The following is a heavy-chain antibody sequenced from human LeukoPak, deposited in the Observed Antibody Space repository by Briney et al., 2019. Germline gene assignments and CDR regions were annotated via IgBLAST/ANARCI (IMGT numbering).Heavy chain of an antibody. J-gene: IGHJ5*02. CDR2: INHSGST. CDR3: ARYSSSWYKYGRFDP. D-gene: IGHD6-13*01. Sequence: SETLSLTCAVYGGSLSGYYWSWIRQPPGKGLEWIGEINHSGSTNYNPSLKSRVTISVDTSKNQFSLRLSSVTAADTAVYYCARYSSSWYKYGRFDPWGQGTLVTVSS. CDR1: GGSLSGYY. V-gene: IGHV4-34*01.